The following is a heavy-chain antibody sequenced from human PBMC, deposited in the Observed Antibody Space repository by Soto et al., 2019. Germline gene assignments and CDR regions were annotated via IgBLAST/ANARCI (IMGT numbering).Heavy chain of an antibody. Sequence: SETLSLTCAVYGGSFSGYYWSWIRQPPGKGLEWIGELNPSGSTNYHPSLKSRVTISADTSKNQFSLRLNFVTAADRALYYCARGREQWLVDAFDIWGQGTMVTVSS. J-gene: IGHJ3*02. CDR3: ARGREQWLVDAFDI. CDR2: LNPSGST. D-gene: IGHD6-19*01. V-gene: IGHV4-34*01. CDR1: GGSFSGYY.